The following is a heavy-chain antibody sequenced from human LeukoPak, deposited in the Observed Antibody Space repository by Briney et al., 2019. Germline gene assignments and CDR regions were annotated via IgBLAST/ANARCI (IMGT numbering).Heavy chain of an antibody. V-gene: IGHV3-33*08. CDR3: AREVRLRSKLPGSKFGNEGPSGWFDP. J-gene: IGHJ5*02. CDR1: GFTFSSYS. Sequence: PGGSLRLSCAASGFTFSSYSMNWVRQAPGKGLEWVAVIWYDGSNKYYADSVKGRFTISRDNSKNTLYLQMNSLRAEDTAVYYCAREVRLRSKLPGSKFGNEGPSGWFDPWGQGTLVTVSS. D-gene: IGHD3-10*01. CDR2: IWYDGSNK.